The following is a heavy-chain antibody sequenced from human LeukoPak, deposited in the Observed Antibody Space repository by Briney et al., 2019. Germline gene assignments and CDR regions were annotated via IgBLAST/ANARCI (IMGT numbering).Heavy chain of an antibody. D-gene: IGHD3-10*01. CDR2: IKQDGSEE. CDR1: GFTFSNFW. J-gene: IGHJ1*01. CDR3: AGSSGFIPYH. Sequence: TGGSLRLSCIGSGFTFSNFWMNWVRQAPGKGLEWVAIIKQDGSEEYCVDSVKGRFIISRDNAKNSLSLQMNSLRVEDSAVYFCAGSSGFIPYHWGQGTLVTVSS. V-gene: IGHV3-7*01.